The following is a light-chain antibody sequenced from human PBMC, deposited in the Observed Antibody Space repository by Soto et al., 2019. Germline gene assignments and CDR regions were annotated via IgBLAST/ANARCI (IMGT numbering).Light chain of an antibody. CDR1: QSINKW. Sequence: DIQMTQSPSTLSASVGDRVTITCRASQSINKWLAWYQQKPKQAPKSLIYATSVLQSGVPSRFSGSGSGTDFTFTISSLQPEDVATYYCLQYNSYPQTFGQGTKVDIK. CDR2: ATS. V-gene: IGKV1D-16*01. CDR3: LQYNSYPQT. J-gene: IGKJ2*01.